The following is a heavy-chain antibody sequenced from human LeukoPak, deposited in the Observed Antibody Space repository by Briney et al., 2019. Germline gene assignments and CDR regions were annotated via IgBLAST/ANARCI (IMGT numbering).Heavy chain of an antibody. D-gene: IGHD6-13*01. V-gene: IGHV7-4-1*02. CDR2: INTNTGNP. J-gene: IGHJ6*02. CDR3: ARPSSSWPYYYYGMDV. Sequence: ASVKVSCKASGYTFTSYAMNWVRQAPGQGLEWMGWINTNTGNPTYAQGFTGRFVFSLDTSVSTAYLQISSLKAEDTAVYYCARPSSSWPYYYYGMDVWGQGTTVTVSS. CDR1: GYTFTSYA.